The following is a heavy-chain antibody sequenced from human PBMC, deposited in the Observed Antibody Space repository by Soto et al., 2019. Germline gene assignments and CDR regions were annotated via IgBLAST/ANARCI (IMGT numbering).Heavy chain of an antibody. J-gene: IGHJ6*02. V-gene: IGHV1-8*01. CDR3: ASDVDAYVWGSYRPGGMDV. Sequence: QVQLVQSGAEVKKPGASVKVSCKASGYTFTSYDINWVRQATGQGLEWMGWMNPNSGNTGYAQKFQGRVTMTRNTSISTAYMELSSLRSEDTAVYYCASDVDAYVWGSYRPGGMDVWGQGTTVTVSS. CDR2: MNPNSGNT. D-gene: IGHD3-16*02. CDR1: GYTFTSYD.